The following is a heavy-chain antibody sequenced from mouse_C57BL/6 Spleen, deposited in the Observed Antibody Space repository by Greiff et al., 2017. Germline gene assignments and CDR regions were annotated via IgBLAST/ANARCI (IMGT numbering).Heavy chain of an antibody. CDR2: IYPGDGDT. J-gene: IGHJ2*01. V-gene: IGHV1-82*01. CDR3: ARTRYYGSSAYYSDY. D-gene: IGHD1-1*01. CDR1: GYAFSSSW. Sequence: QVQLQQSGPELVKPGASVKISCKASGYAFSSSWMNWVKQRPGKGLEWIGRIYPGDGDTNYNGKFKGKATLTADKSSSTAYMQLSSLTSEDSAVYFCARTRYYGSSAYYSDYWGQGTTLTVSS.